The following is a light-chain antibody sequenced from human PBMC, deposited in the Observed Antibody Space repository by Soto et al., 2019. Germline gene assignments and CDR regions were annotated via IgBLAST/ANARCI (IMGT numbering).Light chain of an antibody. Sequence: QSVLTQPASVSGSPGQSITISCTGTSSDVGYYNYVSWYQQHPGKAPKLMIYEVSNRPSGVSNRFSGSKSGNTASLTISGLQAEDEADYYCLSYTSSNTLVFGGGTKLTVL. CDR2: EVS. J-gene: IGLJ2*01. CDR3: LSYTSSNTLV. V-gene: IGLV2-14*01. CDR1: SSDVGYYNY.